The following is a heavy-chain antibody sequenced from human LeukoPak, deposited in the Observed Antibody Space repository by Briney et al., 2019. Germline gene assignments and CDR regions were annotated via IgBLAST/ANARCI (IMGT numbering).Heavy chain of an antibody. D-gene: IGHD2-15*01. CDR3: ARDWAGYCSGGSCYVYDAFDI. CDR1: GYTFTGYY. Sequence: ASVKVSCKASGYTFTGYYMHWVRQAPGQGLEWMGWINPNSGGTNYAQKFQGRVTMTRDTSISTAYMELSRLRSDDTAVYYCARDWAGYCSGGSCYVYDAFDIWGQGTMVTVSS. V-gene: IGHV1-2*02. J-gene: IGHJ3*02. CDR2: INPNSGGT.